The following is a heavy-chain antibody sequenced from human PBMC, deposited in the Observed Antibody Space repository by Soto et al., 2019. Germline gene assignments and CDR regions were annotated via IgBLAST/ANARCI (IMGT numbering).Heavy chain of an antibody. D-gene: IGHD7-27*01. V-gene: IGHV3-66*01. Sequence: EVQLVESGGGLVQPGESLRLSCAASGFTVSSNYINWVRQAPGKGLEWVSVTYSGGSTYYADSVKGRFTISRDNSKNTVYLKMDRLRAEDTAVYFCARGANWGSGGGYSFDYWGQGTLVTVSS. CDR2: TYSGGST. J-gene: IGHJ4*02. CDR3: ARGANWGSGGGYSFDY. CDR1: GFTVSSNY.